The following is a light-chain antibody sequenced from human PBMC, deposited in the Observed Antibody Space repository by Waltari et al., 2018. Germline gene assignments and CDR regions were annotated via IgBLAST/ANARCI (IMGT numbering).Light chain of an antibody. CDR3: CAYAGSYTWV. Sequence: SALTQPRSLSGSPGHSVTLSCTGTTNDLAIYNYVSWYQQHPGKAPKRIILDVPKRPSGGPDRLSGSKSGNTASLTISGLRAEDEAEYYCCAYAGSYTWVYGGGTKLTVV. CDR2: DVP. J-gene: IGLJ3*02. V-gene: IGLV2-11*01. CDR1: TNDLAIYNY.